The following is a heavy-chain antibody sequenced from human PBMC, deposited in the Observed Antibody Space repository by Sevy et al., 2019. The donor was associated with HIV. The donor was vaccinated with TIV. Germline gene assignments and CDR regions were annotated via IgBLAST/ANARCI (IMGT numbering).Heavy chain of an antibody. CDR1: GFTFRSYA. D-gene: IGHD3-22*01. CDR2: ISGSGGST. V-gene: IGHV3-23*01. CDR3: ATDYLSHYYDSSGYGRNRDY. Sequence: GGSLRLSCAASGFTFRSYAMSWVRQAPGKGLEWVSAISGSGGSTYYADSVKGRFTISRVNSKNTLYLQMNSLRAEDTAVYYCATDYLSHYYDSSGYGRNRDYWGQGTLVTVSS. J-gene: IGHJ4*02.